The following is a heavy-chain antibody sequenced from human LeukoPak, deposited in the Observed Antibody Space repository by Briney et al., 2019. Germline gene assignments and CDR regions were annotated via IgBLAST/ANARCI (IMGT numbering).Heavy chain of an antibody. Sequence: PGRSLRLSCAASGFTFSSYAMHWVRQAPGKGLEWVAVISYDGSNKYYADSVKGRFTISRDNSKNTLYLQMNSLRAKDTAVYYCAPIAAAAYFDYWGQGTLVTVSS. CDR2: ISYDGSNK. J-gene: IGHJ4*02. D-gene: IGHD6-13*01. CDR3: APIAAAAYFDY. V-gene: IGHV3-30-3*01. CDR1: GFTFSSYA.